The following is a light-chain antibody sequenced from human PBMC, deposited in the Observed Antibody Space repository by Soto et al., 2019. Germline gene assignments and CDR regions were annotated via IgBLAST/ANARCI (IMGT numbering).Light chain of an antibody. CDR1: SSDVGGYNR. J-gene: IGLJ1*01. Sequence: QSVLTQPPSVSGSPGQSVTISCTGTSSDVGGYNRVSWYRQPPGTAPKLMIYEVSSRPSGVPDRFSGSKSGNTASLTISGLQAEDEADYYCSSYTSSSTYVFGTGTKVTAL. CDR3: SSYTSSSTYV. CDR2: EVS. V-gene: IGLV2-18*02.